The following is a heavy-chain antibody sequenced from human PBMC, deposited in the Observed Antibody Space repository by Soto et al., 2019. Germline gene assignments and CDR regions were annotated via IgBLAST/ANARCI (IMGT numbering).Heavy chain of an antibody. J-gene: IGHJ6*02. CDR3: ARDFEYSSSISDYYGMDV. CDR2: ISAYNGNT. D-gene: IGHD6-6*01. V-gene: IGHV1-18*01. CDR1: GGTFSSYT. Sequence: GASVKVSCKASGGTFSSYTISWVRQAPGQGLEWMGWISAYNGNTNYAQKLQGRVTMTTDTSTSTAYMELRSLRSDDTAVYYCARDFEYSSSISDYYGMDVWGQGTTVTVSS.